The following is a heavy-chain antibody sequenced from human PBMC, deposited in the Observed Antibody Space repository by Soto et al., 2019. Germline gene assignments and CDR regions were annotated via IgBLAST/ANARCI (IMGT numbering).Heavy chain of an antibody. J-gene: IGHJ4*02. D-gene: IGHD6-19*01. CDR2: IKSKTDGGTT. V-gene: IGHV3-15*07. CDR1: GFTFCNAW. CDR3: ARKPGIAVAGLRSYYFDY. Sequence: GGSLRLSCAASGFTFCNAWMNWVRQAPGKGPEWVGRIKSKTDGGTTEYAAPVKGRFTMSRDDSKNMLFLQINSLKTDDTAAYYCARKPGIAVAGLRSYYFDYWGQGTLVTVSS.